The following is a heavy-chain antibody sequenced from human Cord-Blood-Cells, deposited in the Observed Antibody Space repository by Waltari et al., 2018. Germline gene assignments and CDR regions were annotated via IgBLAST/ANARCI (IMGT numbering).Heavy chain of an antibody. Sequence: QVQLQQWGAGLLKPSETLSLTCAVYGGSFSGYYWSWTSQPPGKGLEWIGEINHSGSTNYNPSLKSRVTISVDTSKNQFSLKLSSVTAADTAVYYCATRYSGSYYAFDIWGQGTMVTVSS. CDR1: GGSFSGYY. D-gene: IGHD1-26*01. CDR2: INHSGST. V-gene: IGHV4-34*01. CDR3: ATRYSGSYYAFDI. J-gene: IGHJ3*02.